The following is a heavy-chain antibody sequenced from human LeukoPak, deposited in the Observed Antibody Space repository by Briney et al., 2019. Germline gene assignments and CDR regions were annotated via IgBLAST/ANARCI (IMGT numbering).Heavy chain of an antibody. Sequence: PGGSLRLSRAASGFSISTYAMSWVRQAPGKGLEWVSGIVGSGDTDYADAVQGRFTISKDNSKNIVYLQMNSLRAEDTAVYYCAKDAVYGDGYWEFDYWGQGNLVTVSS. CDR1: GFSISTYA. D-gene: IGHD5-24*01. J-gene: IGHJ4*02. CDR2: IVGSGDT. V-gene: IGHV3-23*01. CDR3: AKDAVYGDGYWEFDY.